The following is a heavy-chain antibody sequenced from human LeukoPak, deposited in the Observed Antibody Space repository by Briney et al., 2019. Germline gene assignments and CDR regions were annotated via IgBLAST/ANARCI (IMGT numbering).Heavy chain of an antibody. CDR1: GYTFTGYY. D-gene: IGHD2-2*01. CDR2: INPNSGGT. CDR3: ARDIVVVPAAISSKINWFDP. J-gene: IGHJ5*02. Sequence: GASVKVSCKASGYTFTGYYMHWVRQAPGQGLEWMGRINPNSGGTNYAQKFQGRVTMTRDTSISTAHMELSRLRSDDTAVYYCARDIVVVPAAISSKINWFDPWGQGTLVTVSS. V-gene: IGHV1-2*06.